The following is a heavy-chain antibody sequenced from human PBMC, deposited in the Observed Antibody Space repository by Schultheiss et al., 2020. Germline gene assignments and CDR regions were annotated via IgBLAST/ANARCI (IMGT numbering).Heavy chain of an antibody. CDR1: GFTFSGSA. CDR3: AKDENTFL. J-gene: IGHJ4*02. D-gene: IGHD3-16*01. CDR2: IKQDGSEK. Sequence: GGSLRLSCAASGFTFSGSAMHWVRQASGKGLEWVANIKQDGSEKNYVDSVKGRFTISRDNSKNTLYLQMNSLRTEDTAVYYCAKDENTFLWGQGTLVTVSS. V-gene: IGHV3-7*05.